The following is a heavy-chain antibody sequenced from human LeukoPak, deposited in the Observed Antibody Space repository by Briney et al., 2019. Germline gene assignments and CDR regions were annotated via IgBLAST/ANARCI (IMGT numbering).Heavy chain of an antibody. CDR1: GFTLSSYG. V-gene: IGHV3-30*02. D-gene: IGHD5-24*01. J-gene: IGHJ4*02. CDR3: AKGPGMATVKRYLDY. CDR2: IRYDGSNK. Sequence: GGSLRLSCAASGFTLSSYGMHWVRQAPGKGLEWVAFIRYDGSNKYYADSVKGRFTISRDNSKNTLYLQMNSLRAEDTAVYYCAKGPGMATVKRYLDYWGQGTLVTVSS.